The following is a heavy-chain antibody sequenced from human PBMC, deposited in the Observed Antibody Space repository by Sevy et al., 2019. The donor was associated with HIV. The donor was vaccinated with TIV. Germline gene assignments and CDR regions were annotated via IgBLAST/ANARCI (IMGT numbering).Heavy chain of an antibody. CDR3: AREAPSTSSLDS. Sequence: ASVKVSCKPSENTFTSYFIHWVRQAPGQGLEWMGVIYPSSDRTGYEQNFQGRVTITRDRSTTTVHMELSSLTSGDTAVYYCAREAPSTSSLDSWGQGTLVTVSS. V-gene: IGHV1-46*01. D-gene: IGHD6-6*01. CDR1: ENTFTSYF. CDR2: IYPSSDRT. J-gene: IGHJ4*02.